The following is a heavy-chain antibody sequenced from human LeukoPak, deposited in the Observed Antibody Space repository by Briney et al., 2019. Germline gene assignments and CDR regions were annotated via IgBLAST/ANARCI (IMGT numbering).Heavy chain of an antibody. CDR3: AKEGSQYASSWFDY. V-gene: IGHV3-9*01. Sequence: PGGSLRLSCAASGFTFDDYAMHWVRQAPGKGLEWVSGISWNSGRIGYADSVKGRFTISRDSSTNTLYLQMDSLRTEDTAVYYCAKEGSQYASSWFDYCGQGTLVTVSS. CDR1: GFTFDDYA. D-gene: IGHD6-13*01. J-gene: IGHJ4*02. CDR2: ISWNSGRI.